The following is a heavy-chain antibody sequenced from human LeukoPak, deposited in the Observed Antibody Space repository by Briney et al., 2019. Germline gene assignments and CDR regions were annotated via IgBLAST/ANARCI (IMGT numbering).Heavy chain of an antibody. V-gene: IGHV1-3*03. CDR1: GYTFTSYA. CDR2: INAGNGNT. D-gene: IGHD5-12*01. CDR3: ASGVVATTTYYYYYYMDV. J-gene: IGHJ6*03. Sequence: ASVKVSCKASGYTFTSYAMHWVRQAPGQRLEWMGWINAGNGNTKYSQEFQGRVTITRDTSASTAYMELSSLRSEDMAVYYCASGVVATTTYYYYYYMDVWGKGTTVTISS.